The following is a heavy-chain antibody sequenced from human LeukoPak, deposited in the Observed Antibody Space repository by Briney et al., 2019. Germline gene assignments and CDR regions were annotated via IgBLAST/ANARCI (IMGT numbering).Heavy chain of an antibody. CDR3: ERVIIYYDSSGYPAADFDY. V-gene: IGHV1-8*01. Sequence: ASVKVSCKASGYTFTSYDINWVRQATGQGLEWMGWMNPNSGNTGYAQKFQGRVTMTRNTSISTAYMELSRLRSEDTAVYYCERVIIYYDSSGYPAADFDYWGQGTLVTVSS. D-gene: IGHD3-22*01. J-gene: IGHJ4*02. CDR1: GYTFTSYD. CDR2: MNPNSGNT.